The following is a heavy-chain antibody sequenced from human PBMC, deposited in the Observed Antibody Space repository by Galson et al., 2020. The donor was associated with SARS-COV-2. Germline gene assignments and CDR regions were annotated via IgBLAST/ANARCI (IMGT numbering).Heavy chain of an antibody. Sequence: SETLSLTCTVSGGSVSSGSYYWSWIRQPPGKGLEWIGSIYYSGSTNYNPSLKSRVTISVDPSKNQFSLKLSHVTAADTAVYYCARVRHWSGGSVIYTPCGVLFYYYGMDVWGQGTTVTVSS. CDR2: IYYSGST. CDR1: GGSVSSGSYY. CDR3: ARVRHWSGGSVIYTPCGVLFYYYGMDV. J-gene: IGHJ6*02. V-gene: IGHV4-61*01. D-gene: IGHD3-10*01.